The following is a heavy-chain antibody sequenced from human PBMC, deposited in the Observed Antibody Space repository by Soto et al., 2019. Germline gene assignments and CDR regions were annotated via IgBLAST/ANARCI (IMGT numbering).Heavy chain of an antibody. CDR2: MNPNSGNT. D-gene: IGHD4-17*01. CDR1: GYTFTSYD. CDR3: ARGLARNTRQGDYCVGY. J-gene: IGHJ4*02. Sequence: QVQLVQSGAEVKKPGASVKVSCKASGYTFTSYDINWVRQATGQGLEWMGWMNPNSGNTGYAQKFQGRVTMTRTTAISKAYMELSSLRSEDTAVYYCARGLARNTRQGDYCVGYWGQGTLVTVSS. V-gene: IGHV1-8*01.